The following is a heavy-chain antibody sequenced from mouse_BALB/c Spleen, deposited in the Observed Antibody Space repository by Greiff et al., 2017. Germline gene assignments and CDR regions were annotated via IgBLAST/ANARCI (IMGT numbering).Heavy chain of an antibody. Sequence: EVKLVESGGGLVKPGGSLKLSCAASGFTFSSYTMSWVRQTPEKRLEWVATISSGGSYTYYPDSVKGRFTISRDNAKNTLYLQMSSLKSEDTAMYYCTRDRDYGNYDYYAMDYWGQGTSVTVSA. V-gene: IGHV5-6-4*01. D-gene: IGHD2-1*01. CDR1: GFTFSSYT. CDR2: ISSGGSYT. J-gene: IGHJ4*01. CDR3: TRDRDYGNYDYYAMDY.